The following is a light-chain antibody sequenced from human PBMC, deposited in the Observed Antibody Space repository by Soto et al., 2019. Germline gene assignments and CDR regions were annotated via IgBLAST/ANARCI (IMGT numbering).Light chain of an antibody. V-gene: IGKV3D-7*01. Sequence: ETVMTQSPATLSVSPGKRVILSCWASQSVSSSYLTWYQQKPGQAPRLLIYGASTRATSIPARFSGSGSGTDFTLTISSLQPEDFAVYYCQQDYNLPLTFGGGTKVDIK. CDR1: QSVSSSY. J-gene: IGKJ4*01. CDR3: QQDYNLPLT. CDR2: GAS.